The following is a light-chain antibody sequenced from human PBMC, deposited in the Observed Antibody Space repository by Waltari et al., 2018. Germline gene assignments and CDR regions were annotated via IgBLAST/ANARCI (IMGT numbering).Light chain of an antibody. CDR1: QGISSY. CDR3: HQVNSYPLT. J-gene: IGKJ4*01. Sequence: DIQLTQSPSFLSAAAGDRVTITCGASQGISSYVTWFQQKPGKAPKLLIYAASTLQSGVPSRFSGSGSGTEFTLTISSLQPEDFATYYCHQVNSYPLTFGGGTKVEIK. V-gene: IGKV1-9*01. CDR2: AAS.